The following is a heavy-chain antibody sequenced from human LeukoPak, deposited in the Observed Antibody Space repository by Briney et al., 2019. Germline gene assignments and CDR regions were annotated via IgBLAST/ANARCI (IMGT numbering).Heavy chain of an antibody. Sequence: ASVKVSCKSSGYTFASYGISWVRQAPGQGLECMGWISGYNGNTNYAQNLQGRVTMTTDTSTTTVYMELRSLRSDDTAVYYCARPRVAGSFDYWGQGTLVTVSS. CDR3: ARPRVAGSFDY. J-gene: IGHJ4*02. CDR2: ISGYNGNT. D-gene: IGHD6-19*01. V-gene: IGHV1-18*01. CDR1: GYTFASYG.